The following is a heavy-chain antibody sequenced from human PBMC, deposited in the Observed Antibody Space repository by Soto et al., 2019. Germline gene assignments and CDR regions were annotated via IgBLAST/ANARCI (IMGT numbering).Heavy chain of an antibody. CDR1: GGSFSGYY. CDR3: ARGGRRDYYGSGSYYRGYYYMDV. V-gene: IGHV4-34*01. J-gene: IGHJ6*03. D-gene: IGHD3-10*01. CDR2: INHSGST. Sequence: SETLSLTCAVYGGSFSGYYWSWIRQPPGKGLEWIGEINHSGSTNYNPSLKSRVTISVDTSKNQFSLKLSSVTAADTAVYYCARGGRRDYYGSGSYYRGYYYMDVWGKGTTVTVSS.